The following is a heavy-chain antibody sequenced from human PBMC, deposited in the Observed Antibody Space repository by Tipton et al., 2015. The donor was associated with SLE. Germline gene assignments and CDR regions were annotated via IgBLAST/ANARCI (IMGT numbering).Heavy chain of an antibody. CDR2: IYHSGST. CDR1: GYSIRSGYY. D-gene: IGHD2-21*01. J-gene: IGHJ2*01. CDR3: ARSGHIVVVVLGYFDV. Sequence: LRLSCTVSGYSIRSGYYWGWIRQPPGKGLEWIGSIYHSGSTYYNPSLKSRVTISVDTSKNQFSRKLSSVTAADTAAYYCARSGHIVVVVLGYFDVWGRGTLVTVSS. V-gene: IGHV4-38-2*02.